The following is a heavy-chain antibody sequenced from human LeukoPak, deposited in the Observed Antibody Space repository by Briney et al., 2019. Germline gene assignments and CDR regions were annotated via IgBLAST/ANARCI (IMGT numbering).Heavy chain of an antibody. CDR1: GFTVSGSA. V-gene: IGHV3-73*01. CDR3: TTDPYSYGSGSYYNYLDY. Sequence: GGSLRLSCAASGFTVSGSAMHWVRQASGKGLEWVGRIRSKANSYATAYAASVKGRFTISRDDSKNTAYLQMNSLKTEDTAVYYCTTDPYSYGSGSYYNYLDYWGQGTLVTVSS. D-gene: IGHD3-10*01. J-gene: IGHJ4*02. CDR2: IRSKANSYAT.